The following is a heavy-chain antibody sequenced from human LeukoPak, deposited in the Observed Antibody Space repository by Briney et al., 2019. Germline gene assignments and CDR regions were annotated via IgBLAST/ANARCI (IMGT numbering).Heavy chain of an antibody. V-gene: IGHV3-30*18. Sequence: GRSLRLSCAASGFTFSSYGMHWVRQAPGKGLEWVAVISYDGSNKYYADSVKGRFTISRDNFKNTLYLQMNSLRAEDTAVYYCAKVSTGIAVEALDYWGQGTLVTVSS. CDR2: ISYDGSNK. CDR1: GFTFSSYG. D-gene: IGHD6-19*01. CDR3: AKVSTGIAVEALDY. J-gene: IGHJ4*02.